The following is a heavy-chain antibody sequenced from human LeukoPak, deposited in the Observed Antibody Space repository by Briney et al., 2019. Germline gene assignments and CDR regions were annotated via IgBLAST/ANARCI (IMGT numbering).Heavy chain of an antibody. CDR3: ARGSSSDYFDY. D-gene: IGHD6-6*01. CDR1: GLTFSSYA. Sequence: GGSLRLSCAASGLTFSSYAMSWVRQAPGKGLEWVSAISGTGGSTYYADSVKGRFTISRDNSKNTLYLQMNSLRAEDTAVYYCARGSSSDYFDYWGQGTLVTVSS. CDR2: ISGTGGST. J-gene: IGHJ4*02. V-gene: IGHV3-23*01.